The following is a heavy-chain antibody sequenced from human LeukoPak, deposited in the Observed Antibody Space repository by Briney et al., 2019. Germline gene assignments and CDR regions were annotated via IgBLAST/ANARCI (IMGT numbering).Heavy chain of an antibody. CDR1: GYTFTSYG. CDR2: ISAYNGNT. CDR3: ARDLGGYYREGFDY. D-gene: IGHD3-3*01. J-gene: IGHJ4*02. Sequence: GASVKVSCNASGYTFTSYGISWVRQAPGQGREWMGWISAYNGNTNYAKKLQGRVTMTTDPSTSTAYMELRSLRSDDPAVYYCARDLGGYYREGFDYWGQGTLVTVSS. V-gene: IGHV1-18*01.